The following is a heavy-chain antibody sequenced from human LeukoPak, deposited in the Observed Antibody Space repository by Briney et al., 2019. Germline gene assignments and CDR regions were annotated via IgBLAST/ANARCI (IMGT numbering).Heavy chain of an antibody. V-gene: IGHV1-2*02. J-gene: IGHJ4*02. CDR2: INPNSGGT. CDR3: ATEFNDILTGYYSVYPGGSY. CDR1: GYTFTGYY. Sequence: GASVKVSCKASGYTFTGYYMHWVRQAPGQGLEWMGWINPNSGGTNYAQKFQGRVTMTRGTSISTAYMELSRLRSDDTAVYYCATEFNDILTGYYSVYPGGSYWGQGTLVTVSS. D-gene: IGHD3-9*01.